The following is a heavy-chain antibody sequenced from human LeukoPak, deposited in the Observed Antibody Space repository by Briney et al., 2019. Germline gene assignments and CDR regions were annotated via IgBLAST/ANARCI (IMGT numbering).Heavy chain of an antibody. V-gene: IGHV1-46*01. J-gene: IGHJ5*02. CDR2: INPSGGST. D-gene: IGHD3-3*01. CDR1: GYTFTIYY. Sequence: ASVEVSCKASGYTFTIYYIHWVRQAPGQGLEWMGIINPSGGSTSYAQKFQGRVTMTRDTSTSTVYMELSSLRSEDTAVYYCARDLFGITIFGVVIPNWFDPWGQGTLVTVSS. CDR3: ARDLFGITIFGVVIPNWFDP.